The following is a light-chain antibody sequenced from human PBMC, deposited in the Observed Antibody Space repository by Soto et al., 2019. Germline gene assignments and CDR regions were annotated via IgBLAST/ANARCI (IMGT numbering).Light chain of an antibody. J-gene: IGKJ1*01. CDR2: KAS. CDR3: QQYNSYSWT. CDR1: QSISSW. Sequence: DIQLEQSTSTLCASGGDPVNITCLASQSISSWLAWYQQKPGKARKLLIYKASSLESGVPSRFSGSGSGTEFTLTITSLQADDFATDYCQQYNSYSWTFGQGTKVDIK. V-gene: IGKV1-5*03.